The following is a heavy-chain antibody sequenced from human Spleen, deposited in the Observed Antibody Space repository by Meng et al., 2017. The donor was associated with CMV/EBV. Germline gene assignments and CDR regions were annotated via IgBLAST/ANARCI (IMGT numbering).Heavy chain of an antibody. CDR2: IYYSGST. V-gene: IGHV4-59*01. Sequence: GSLRLSCTVSGGSISSYYWRWIRQPPGKGLEWIGYIYYSGSTNSNPSLKSRVTISVDTSKNQLSLKLSSVTAADTAVYYCARGFGFWSGYWGYWGQGTLVTVSS. J-gene: IGHJ4*02. CDR3: ARGFGFWSGYWGY. D-gene: IGHD3-3*01. CDR1: GGSISSYY.